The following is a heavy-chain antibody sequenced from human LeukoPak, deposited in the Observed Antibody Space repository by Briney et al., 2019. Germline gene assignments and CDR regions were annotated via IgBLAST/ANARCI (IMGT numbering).Heavy chain of an antibody. V-gene: IGHV1-69*13. D-gene: IGHD6-19*01. CDR2: IIPMFGIA. CDR1: GYTFASYD. Sequence: ASVTVSCKASGYTFASYDISWVRQAPGQGLEWMGGIIPMFGIANYAQKFQGRVTITADESTSTAYMELSSLRSEDTAVYYCARDRPYTGGWRGFDYWGQGTLVTVSS. J-gene: IGHJ4*02. CDR3: ARDRPYTGGWRGFDY.